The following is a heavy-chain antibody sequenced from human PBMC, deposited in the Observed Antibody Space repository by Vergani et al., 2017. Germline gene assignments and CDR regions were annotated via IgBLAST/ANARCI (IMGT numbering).Heavy chain of an antibody. V-gene: IGHV3-23*04. D-gene: IGHD2-2*01. Sequence: EVQLVESGGGLVKRGGSLRLSCAASGFTFSSYAMSWVRQAPGKGLEWVSAISGSGGSTYYADSVKGRFTISRDNSKNTLYLQMNSLRAEDTAVYYCATRPNFQLLQGFDYWGQGTLVTVSS. CDR1: GFTFSSYA. CDR3: ATRPNFQLLQGFDY. CDR2: ISGSGGST. J-gene: IGHJ4*02.